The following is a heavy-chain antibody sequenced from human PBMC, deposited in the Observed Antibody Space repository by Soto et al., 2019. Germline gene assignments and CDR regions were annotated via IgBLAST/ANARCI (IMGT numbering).Heavy chain of an antibody. V-gene: IGHV1-58*02. J-gene: IGHJ3*02. Sequence: SVKVSCKASGGTFSSYAISWVRQAPGQGLEWIGWIIVSSGKTNYAQKFQERVTITRDMSTSTAYMELSSLRSEDTAVYYCAAGVGSSWLAAFDIWGQGTMVTVSS. CDR1: GGTFSSYA. D-gene: IGHD6-13*01. CDR3: AAGVGSSWLAAFDI. CDR2: IIVSSGKT.